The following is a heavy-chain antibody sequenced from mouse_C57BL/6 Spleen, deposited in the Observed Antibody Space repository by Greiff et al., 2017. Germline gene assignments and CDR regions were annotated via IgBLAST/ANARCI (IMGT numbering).Heavy chain of an antibody. CDR1: GFTFSSYA. CDR2: ISDGGSYT. CDR3: ARDGAYLHYFDY. D-gene: IGHD5-5*01. Sequence: EVKLMESGGGLVKPGGSLKLSCAASGFTFSSYAMSWVRQTPEKRLEWVATISDGGSYTYYPDNVKGRFTISRDNSKNNLYLQMSHLKSEDTAMYYCARDGAYLHYFDYWGQGTSVTVSS. V-gene: IGHV5-4*01. J-gene: IGHJ4*01.